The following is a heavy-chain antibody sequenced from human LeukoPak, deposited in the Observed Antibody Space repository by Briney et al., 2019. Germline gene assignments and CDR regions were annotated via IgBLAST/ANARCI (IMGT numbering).Heavy chain of an antibody. CDR1: GESFSGYY. J-gene: IGHJ4*02. V-gene: IGHV4-34*01. CDR2: INDSETT. CDR3: AREACSGGDCTNFDY. D-gene: IGHD2-21*01. Sequence: SETLPLTCAVYGESFSGYYWSWIRQTPGQGLEWIGEINDSETTNYNPSLKSRATISVDTSKNQFSLKLSSVTAADTAFYYCAREACSGGDCTNFDYWGQGTLVTVSS.